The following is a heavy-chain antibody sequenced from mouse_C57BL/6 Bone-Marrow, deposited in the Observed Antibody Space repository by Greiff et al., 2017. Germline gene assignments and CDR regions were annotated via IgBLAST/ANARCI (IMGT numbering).Heavy chain of an antibody. CDR3: ARLGWPSSYFDY. CDR2: IFPGSGSN. CDR1: GYTFTGYW. V-gene: IGHV1-9*01. J-gene: IGHJ2*01. Sequence: QVQLQQSGAELMKPGASVKLSCKATGYTFTGYWLEWVKQRPGHGLEWIGEIFPGSGSNNYNEKFRGKATFTADPSSHTTDMQLSSLTTEDSAIDYCARLGWPSSYFDYWGQGTTLTVSS. D-gene: IGHD2-3*01.